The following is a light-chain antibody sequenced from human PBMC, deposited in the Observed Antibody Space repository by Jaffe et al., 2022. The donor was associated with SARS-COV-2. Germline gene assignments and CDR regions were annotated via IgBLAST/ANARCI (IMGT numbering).Light chain of an antibody. CDR2: GDN. CDR1: SLRSYS. V-gene: IGLV3-19*01. J-gene: IGLJ3*02. CDR3: HSRDSSVSHLGWV. Sequence: SSELTQDPAVSVALGQTVTITCQGDSLRSYSATWYQQKPGQAPLLVIYGDNNRPSGIPDRFSGSTSGNTASLTITGTLADDEADYFCHSRDSSVSHLGWVFGGGTKLTVL.